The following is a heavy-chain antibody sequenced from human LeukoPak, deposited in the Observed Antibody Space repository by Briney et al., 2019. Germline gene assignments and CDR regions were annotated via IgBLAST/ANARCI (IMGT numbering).Heavy chain of an antibody. D-gene: IGHD3-22*01. V-gene: IGHV1-69*04. Sequence: SVKVSCKASGGTFSSYAISWVRQAPGQGLEWMGRIIPILGIANYAQKFQGRVTITADKSTSTAYMELSSLRSEDTAVYYCARHGYSDSIGYLDYWGQGTLVTVSS. CDR2: IIPILGIA. CDR3: ARHGYSDSIGYLDY. CDR1: GGTFSSYA. J-gene: IGHJ4*02.